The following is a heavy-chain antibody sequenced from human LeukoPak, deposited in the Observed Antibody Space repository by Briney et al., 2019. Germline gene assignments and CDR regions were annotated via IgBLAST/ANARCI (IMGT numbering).Heavy chain of an antibody. CDR2: TSGSGSGVNT. CDR3: AKGYSSACYDGCDY. CDR1: GFTFSRYA. J-gene: IGHJ4*02. V-gene: IGHV3-23*01. Sequence: GGSLRLSCAASGFTFSRYAMSWVRQAPGKGLEWVSGTSGSGSGVNTYYADSVKGRFTISRDNSKNTMYLQMNGLRAEDTAVYYCAKGYSSACYDGCDYWGQGTLVTVSS. D-gene: IGHD6-19*01.